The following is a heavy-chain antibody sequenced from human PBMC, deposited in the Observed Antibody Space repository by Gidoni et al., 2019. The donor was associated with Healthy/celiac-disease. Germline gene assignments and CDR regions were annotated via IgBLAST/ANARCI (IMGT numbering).Heavy chain of an antibody. Sequence: QVQLQESGPGLVKPSQTLSLTCTVPGGSISSGCYYWGWLRQHPGKGLEWNGYIDYSGSTSYNPSLKRPFTISIDTSKNQFSLKLGSVTAADPAVYYCARKVGGDHFDYWGQGTLVTVSS. V-gene: IGHV4-31*01. CDR1: GGSISSGCYY. J-gene: IGHJ4*02. CDR2: IDYSGST. CDR3: ARKVGGDHFDY. D-gene: IGHD2-21*02.